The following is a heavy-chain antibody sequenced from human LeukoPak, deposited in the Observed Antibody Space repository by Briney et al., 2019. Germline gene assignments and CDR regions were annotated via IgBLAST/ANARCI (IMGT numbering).Heavy chain of an antibody. CDR2: MNPKSGNT. CDR3: ARVWGAIDY. J-gene: IGHJ4*02. V-gene: IGHV1-8*01. D-gene: IGHD1-26*01. Sequence: ASVKVSCKASGYTFTSFDINWVRQATGQGLEWMGWMNPKSGNTGSAQRFQGRVTMTRDTSISTAYMELSSLRSEDTAVYYCARVWGAIDYWGQGTLVTVSS. CDR1: GYTFTSFD.